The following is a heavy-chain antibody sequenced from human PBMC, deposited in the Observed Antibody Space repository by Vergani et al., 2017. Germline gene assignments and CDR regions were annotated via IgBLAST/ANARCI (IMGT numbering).Heavy chain of an antibody. CDR1: GGSISSGGYY. CDR2: IYYSGST. Sequence: QVQLQESGPGLVKPSQTLSLTCTVSGGSISSGGYYWSWIRQHPGKGLEWIGYIYYSGSTYYNPSLKSRVTISVDTSKNQFSLKLSSVTAADTAVYYCARDPSRDYGDYMLPANWFDPWGQGTLVTVSS. J-gene: IGHJ5*02. CDR3: ARDPSRDYGDYMLPANWFDP. V-gene: IGHV4-31*03. D-gene: IGHD4-17*01.